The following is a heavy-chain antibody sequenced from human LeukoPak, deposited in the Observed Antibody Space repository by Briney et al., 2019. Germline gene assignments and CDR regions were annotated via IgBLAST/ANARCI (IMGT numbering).Heavy chain of an antibody. V-gene: IGHV3-21*01. Sequence: GGSLRLSCAASGFTFSSYSMNWVRQAPGKGLEWVSSISSSSSYMYYADSVKGRFTISRDNAKNSLYLQMNSLRAEDTAVYYCASQAGAVRYWGQGTLVTVSS. J-gene: IGHJ4*02. CDR2: ISSSSSYM. CDR3: ASQAGAVRY. CDR1: GFTFSSYS. D-gene: IGHD1-26*01.